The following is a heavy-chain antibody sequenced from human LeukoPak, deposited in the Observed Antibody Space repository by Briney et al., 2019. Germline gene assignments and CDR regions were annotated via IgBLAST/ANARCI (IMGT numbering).Heavy chain of an antibody. CDR1: GGSISSGGYY. CDR2: IYYSGST. CDR3: ARGELNFQLVPYYFDY. Sequence: KPSETLSLTCTVSGGSISSGGYYWSWIRQHPGKGLEWIGYIYYSGSTYYNPSLKSRVTISVDTSKNQFSLKLSSVTAADTAVYYCARGELNFQLVPYYFDYWGQGTLVTVSS. J-gene: IGHJ4*02. V-gene: IGHV4-31*03. D-gene: IGHD6-6*01.